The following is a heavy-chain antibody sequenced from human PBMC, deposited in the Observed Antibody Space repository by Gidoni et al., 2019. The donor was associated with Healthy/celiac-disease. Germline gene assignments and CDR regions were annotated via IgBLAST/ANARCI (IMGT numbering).Heavy chain of an antibody. V-gene: IGHV3-30*03. Sequence: QVQLVESGGGVVQPGRSLRLSCAASGFTFSSYGMPWVRQAPGKGLEWVAVISDDGSNKYYADSVKGRFTISRDNSKNTLYLQMNSLRAEDTAVYYCARAPDCTNGVCFPGRFDYWGQGTLVTVSS. CDR2: ISDDGSNK. J-gene: IGHJ4*02. CDR1: GFTFSSYG. D-gene: IGHD2-8*01. CDR3: ARAPDCTNGVCFPGRFDY.